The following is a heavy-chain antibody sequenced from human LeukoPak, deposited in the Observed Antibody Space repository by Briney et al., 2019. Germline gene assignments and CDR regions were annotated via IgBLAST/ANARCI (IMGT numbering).Heavy chain of an antibody. CDR2: ISAYNGNT. D-gene: IGHD3-3*01. J-gene: IGHJ3*02. CDR1: GYTFTSYG. Sequence: ASVKVSCKASGYTFTSYGISWVRQAPGQGLEWMGWISAYNGNTNYAQKLQGRVTMTTDTSTSTAYMELRSLRSDDTAVYYCAGAERITIFGVVIRTDAFDIWGQGTMFTVSS. V-gene: IGHV1-18*01. CDR3: AGAERITIFGVVIRTDAFDI.